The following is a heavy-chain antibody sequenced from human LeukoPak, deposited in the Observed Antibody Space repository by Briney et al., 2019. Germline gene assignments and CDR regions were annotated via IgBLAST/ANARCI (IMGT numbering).Heavy chain of an antibody. J-gene: IGHJ4*02. V-gene: IGHV3-23*01. CDR3: AKGYVSGSRVPFDY. Sequence: GGSLRLSCAASGFTFSAYAMSWVRQAPGKGLEWVSSFSGSGGKTNYADSVEGRFTISRDTSRTSLYLQMNSLRAEDTAVYYCAKGYVSGSRVPFDYWGQGTLVTVSS. D-gene: IGHD1-26*01. CDR1: GFTFSAYA. CDR2: FSGSGGKT.